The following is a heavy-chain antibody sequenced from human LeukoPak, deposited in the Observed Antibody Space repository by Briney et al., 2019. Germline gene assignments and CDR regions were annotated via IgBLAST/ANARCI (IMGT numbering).Heavy chain of an antibody. CDR3: AKDPGRADSFDI. CDR1: GFTFSSYG. V-gene: IGHV3-30*18. CDR2: ISYDGSNK. J-gene: IGHJ3*02. Sequence: PGGSLRLSCAASGFTFSSYGMHWVRQAPGKGLEWVAVISYDGSNKYYADSVKGRFTISRDNSKNTLYLQMNSLRAEDTAVYYCAKDPGRADSFDIWGQGTMVTVSS.